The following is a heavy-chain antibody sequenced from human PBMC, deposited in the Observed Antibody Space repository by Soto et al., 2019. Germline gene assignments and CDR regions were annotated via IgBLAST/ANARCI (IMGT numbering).Heavy chain of an antibody. CDR2: IYYSGST. CDR3: AWAYYDSLTGSFLLFVP. CDR1: GGSISGYY. V-gene: IGHV4-59*01. Sequence: SETLSLTCTVSGGSISGYYWIWIRQPPGKGLEWIGYIYYSGSTNYYPSLKCRVTISVDTSKNQFSLKLSSVTAAVTAVYYCAWAYYDSLTGSFLLFVPLGQGTLVTVSS. D-gene: IGHD3-9*01. J-gene: IGHJ5*01.